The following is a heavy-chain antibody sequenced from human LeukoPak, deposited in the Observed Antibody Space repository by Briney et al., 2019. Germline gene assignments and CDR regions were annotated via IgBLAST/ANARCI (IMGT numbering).Heavy chain of an antibody. CDR2: IKEDGTEK. J-gene: IGHJ4*02. D-gene: IGHD3-3*01. CDR1: EFAFSNYW. Sequence: GGSLRLSCAASEFAFSNYWMSLVRRAPGKGLEWVANIKEDGTEKNYVGSVKGRFTISRDNAKNSLYLQMNSLRAEDTAVYYCTTWGPWSHFDYWGQGTLVTVSS. CDR3: TTWGPWSHFDY. V-gene: IGHV3-7*01.